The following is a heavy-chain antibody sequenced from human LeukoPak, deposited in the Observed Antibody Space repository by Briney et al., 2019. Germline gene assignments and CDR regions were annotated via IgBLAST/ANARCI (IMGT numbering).Heavy chain of an antibody. CDR1: GYTFTGYY. CDR3: ARARIAVAGTRYSYMDV. V-gene: IGHV1-2*02. D-gene: IGHD6-19*01. CDR2: INPNSGGT. Sequence: GASVKVSCKASGYTFTGYYMHWVRQAPGQGLEWMGWINPNSGGTNYAQKFQGGVTMTRDTSISTAYMELSRLRSDDTAVYYCARARIAVAGTRYSYMDVWGKGTTVTVSS. J-gene: IGHJ6*03.